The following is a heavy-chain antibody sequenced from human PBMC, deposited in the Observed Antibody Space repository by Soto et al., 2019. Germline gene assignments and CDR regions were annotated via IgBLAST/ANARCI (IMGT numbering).Heavy chain of an antibody. CDR1: GGTFSSYT. Sequence: QVQLVQSGAEVKKPGSSVKVSCNASGGTFSSYTISWVRQALGQGLEWMGRIIPILGIANYAQKFQGRVTITADKSTSTAYMELSSLRSEDTAVYYCARGAAAVHRYFDLWGRGTLVTVSS. J-gene: IGHJ2*01. V-gene: IGHV1-69*02. CDR3: ARGAAAVHRYFDL. D-gene: IGHD6-13*01. CDR2: IIPILGIA.